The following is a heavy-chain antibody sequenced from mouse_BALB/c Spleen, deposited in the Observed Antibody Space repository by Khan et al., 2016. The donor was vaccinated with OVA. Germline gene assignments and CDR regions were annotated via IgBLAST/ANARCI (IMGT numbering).Heavy chain of an antibody. Sequence: EVQLQESGPGLVKPSQSLSLTCTVTGYSITSNYAWNWIRQFPGNKLEWMGYISYSGSTSYNPSLKSRISITRDTSKNQFFLQLSSVTPEDTATDYCARGNYDGYAMDYWGQGTSVTVSS. CDR1: GYSITSNYA. V-gene: IGHV3-2*02. J-gene: IGHJ4*01. CDR3: ARGNYDGYAMDY. CDR2: ISYSGST. D-gene: IGHD2-4*01.